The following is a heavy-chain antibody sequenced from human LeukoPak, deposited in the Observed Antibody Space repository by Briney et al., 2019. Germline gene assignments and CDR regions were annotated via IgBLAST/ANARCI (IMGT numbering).Heavy chain of an antibody. J-gene: IGHJ5*02. V-gene: IGHV4-59*01. Sequence: SETLSLTCTVSGGSISSYYWSWIRQPPGKGLEWIGKIYYTGGINYNPSLKSRVTMSVDTSKNQFYLKLSSVTAADTAVYYCARQLGHWFDPWGQGALVTVSS. D-gene: IGHD3-16*01. CDR2: IYYTGGI. CDR1: GGSISSYY. CDR3: ARQLGHWFDP.